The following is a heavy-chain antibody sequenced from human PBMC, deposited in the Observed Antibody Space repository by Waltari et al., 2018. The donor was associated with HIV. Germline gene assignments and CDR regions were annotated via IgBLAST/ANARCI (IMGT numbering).Heavy chain of an antibody. CDR3: ATGDGRNFGVVREYYHYGMDV. J-gene: IGHJ6*02. V-gene: IGHV1-69*01. D-gene: IGHD3-3*01. Sequence: QVQIVQSGAEVKKPGSSVKVSCEASGGSFSNYAVSWVRQVPGQRLEWLGGVIPIFGSPDYSKKFHGRLTIVADESINTAYMELSSLTSEDTAVYYCATGDGRNFGVVREYYHYGMDVWGQGTTVTVSS. CDR2: VIPIFGSP. CDR1: GGSFSNYA.